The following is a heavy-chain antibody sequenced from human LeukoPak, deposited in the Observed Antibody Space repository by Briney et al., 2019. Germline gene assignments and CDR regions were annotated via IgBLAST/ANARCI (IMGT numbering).Heavy chain of an antibody. V-gene: IGHV3-73*01. J-gene: IGHJ3*02. Sequence: LAGGSLRLSCSASGFTFSDSAMHWVRQASGKGLEWVGRIRSKTNNYATAYTASVNGGFTISRDDSKNTAYLQMNSLKTEDTAVYYCTRLVDGFHIWGQGTMVSVSS. CDR1: GFTFSDSA. CDR3: TRLVDGFHI. CDR2: IRSKTNNYAT.